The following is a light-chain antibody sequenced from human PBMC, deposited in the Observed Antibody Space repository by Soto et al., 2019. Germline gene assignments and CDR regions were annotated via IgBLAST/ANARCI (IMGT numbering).Light chain of an antibody. V-gene: IGKV1-9*01. CDR2: GAS. Sequence: DIQMTQSPSSLSASVGDRVTMTCRASQGVSTYLAWYQQKPGKAPKLLIYGASTLQSGVPSRFSGSGSGTEFALAISSLQPEDFATYYCQQLITYPQTFGQGTKVEIK. CDR3: QQLITYPQT. CDR1: QGVSTY. J-gene: IGKJ1*01.